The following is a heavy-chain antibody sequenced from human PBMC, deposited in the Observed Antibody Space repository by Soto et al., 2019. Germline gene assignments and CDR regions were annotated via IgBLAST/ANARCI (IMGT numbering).Heavy chain of an antibody. Sequence: PGGSLRLSCSASGFILRSYAMNWVLLAPGKGLEWVAFISGSGVNTYYADYVRGRFTISRDNSKNTLYLQMNSLRDEDTAVYYCEKARSGNYQYYIDYWGQGTLVPVSS. CDR2: ISGSGVNT. CDR1: GFILRSYA. J-gene: IGHJ4*02. V-gene: IGHV3-23*01. D-gene: IGHD3-22*01. CDR3: EKARSGNYQYYIDY.